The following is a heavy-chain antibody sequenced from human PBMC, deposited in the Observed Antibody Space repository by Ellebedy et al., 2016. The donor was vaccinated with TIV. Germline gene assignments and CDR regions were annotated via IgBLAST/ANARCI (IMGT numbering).Heavy chain of an antibody. D-gene: IGHD2-2*03. Sequence: GGSLRLXXAASGFTFSSYSMNWVRQAPGKGLEWVSYISSSSSTIYYADSVKGRFTISRDNAKNSLYLQMNSLRAEDTAVYYCARDSGYCSSTSCPTNWFDPWGQGTLVTVSS. CDR3: ARDSGYCSSTSCPTNWFDP. V-gene: IGHV3-48*01. CDR1: GFTFSSYS. CDR2: ISSSSSTI. J-gene: IGHJ5*02.